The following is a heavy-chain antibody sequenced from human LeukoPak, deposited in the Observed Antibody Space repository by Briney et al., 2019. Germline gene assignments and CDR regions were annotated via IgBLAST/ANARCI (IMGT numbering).Heavy chain of an antibody. CDR3: ARVRGGTSTDTAMVPPFDY. D-gene: IGHD5-18*01. CDR1: GGSISSYY. Sequence: SETLSLTCTVSGGSISSYYWSWIRQPPGKGLEWIGYIYYSGSTNYNPSLKSRVTISVDTSKNQFSLKLSSVTAADTAVYYCARVRGGTSTDTAMVPPFDYWGQGTLVTVSS. J-gene: IGHJ4*02. CDR2: IYYSGST. V-gene: IGHV4-59*01.